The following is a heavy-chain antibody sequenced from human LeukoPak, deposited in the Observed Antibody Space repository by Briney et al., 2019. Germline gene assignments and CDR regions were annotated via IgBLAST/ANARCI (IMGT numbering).Heavy chain of an antibody. D-gene: IGHD3-10*01. CDR2: IKQDGSEK. Sequence: PGGSLRLSCAASGFTFSSYWMSWVRQAPGKGLEWVANIKQDGSEKYYVDSVKGRFTISRDNAKNSLYLQMNSLRAEDTAVYYCARYGFPRGGSGSYWRRAFDIWGQGTMVTVSS. V-gene: IGHV3-7*01. CDR1: GFTFSSYW. CDR3: ARYGFPRGGSGSYWRRAFDI. J-gene: IGHJ3*02.